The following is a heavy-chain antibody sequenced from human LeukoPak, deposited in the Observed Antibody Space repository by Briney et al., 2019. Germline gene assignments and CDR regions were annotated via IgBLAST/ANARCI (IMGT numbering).Heavy chain of an antibody. D-gene: IGHD5-12*01. J-gene: IGHJ4*02. Sequence: GGSLRLPRAASGLTYSIYGMHCVRDAPGKGLVGVAFIRYDGSHKYYADSVNGRFTISRDNSKNTLYLQMNSLRAEDTAVYYCAKDQGGYDRDYYFDYWGQGTLVTVSS. CDR2: IRYDGSHK. CDR3: AKDQGGYDRDYYFDY. V-gene: IGHV3-30*02. CDR1: GLTYSIYG.